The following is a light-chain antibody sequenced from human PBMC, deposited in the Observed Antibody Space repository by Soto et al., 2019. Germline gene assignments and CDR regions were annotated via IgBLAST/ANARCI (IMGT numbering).Light chain of an antibody. V-gene: IGKV1-5*03. J-gene: IGKJ1*01. Sequence: DIQMTQSPSTLSASVGDRVTITCRASQSISSWLAWYQQKPGKAPKLLIYKASSLESGVPSRFSGSGSGTDFTLTISGLQPDDFATYYCLQYSTYWTFGQGTKVEIK. CDR1: QSISSW. CDR2: KAS. CDR3: LQYSTYWT.